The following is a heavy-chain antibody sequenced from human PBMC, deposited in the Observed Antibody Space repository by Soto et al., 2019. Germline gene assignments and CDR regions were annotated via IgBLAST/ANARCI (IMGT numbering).Heavy chain of an antibody. CDR3: ARDSYFDWLPPDNYYYMDV. D-gene: IGHD3-9*01. CDR1: GYTFTSYG. CDR2: ISAYNGNT. V-gene: IGHV1-18*01. J-gene: IGHJ6*03. Sequence: EASVKVSCKASGYTFTSYGISWVRQAPGQGLEWMGWISAYNGNTNYAQKLQGRVTMTTDTSTSTAYMELRSLRSDDTAVYYCARDSYFDWLPPDNYYYMDVWGKGTTVTVSS.